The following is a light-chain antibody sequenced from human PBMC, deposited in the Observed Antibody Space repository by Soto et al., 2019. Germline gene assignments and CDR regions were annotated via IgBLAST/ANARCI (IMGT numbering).Light chain of an antibody. Sequence: QSALTQPPSASGSPGQSVTISCTGTSSDVGGYNYVSWYQQHPGKVPKLMIYEVSKRPSGVPDRFSGSKSGNTASLTVSGLQTEDEADYYCSSYAGTDTVIFGGGTKLTVL. J-gene: IGLJ2*01. CDR3: SSYAGTDTVI. CDR2: EVS. V-gene: IGLV2-8*01. CDR1: SSDVGGYNY.